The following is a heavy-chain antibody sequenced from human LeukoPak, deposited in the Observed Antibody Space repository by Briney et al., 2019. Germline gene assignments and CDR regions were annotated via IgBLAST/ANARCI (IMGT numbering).Heavy chain of an antibody. D-gene: IGHD3-16*01. Sequence: GGSLRLSCAASGFTVSSNYMTWVRQAPGKGLEWVSAISGSGGSTYYADSVKGRFTISRDNSKNTLYLQMNSLRAEDTAVYYCAKDFRGSFDYWGQGTLVTVSS. J-gene: IGHJ4*02. CDR3: AKDFRGSFDY. V-gene: IGHV3-23*01. CDR2: ISGSGGST. CDR1: GFTVSSNY.